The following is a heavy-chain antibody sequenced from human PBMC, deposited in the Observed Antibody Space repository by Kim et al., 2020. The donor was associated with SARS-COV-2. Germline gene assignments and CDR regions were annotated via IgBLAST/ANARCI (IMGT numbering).Heavy chain of an antibody. CDR1: GFTFSSYG. CDR2: IWYDGSNK. V-gene: IGHV3-33*06. Sequence: GGSLRLSCAASGFTFSSYGMHWVRQAPGKGLEWVAVIWYDGSNKYYADSVKGRFTISRDNSKNTLYLQMNSLRAEDTAGYYLAKDLGLLTGDDLGLDYWG. D-gene: IGHD3-9*01. CDR3: AKDLGLLTGDDLGLDY. J-gene: IGHJ4*01.